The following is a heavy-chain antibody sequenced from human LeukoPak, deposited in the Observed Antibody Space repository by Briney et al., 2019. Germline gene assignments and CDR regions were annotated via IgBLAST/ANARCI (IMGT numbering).Heavy chain of an antibody. CDR1: GYSFTSYW. D-gene: IGHD3-3*01. J-gene: IGHJ3*02. CDR2: IYPGDSDT. CDR3: ARGSYYDFWSGYYPDAFDI. Sequence: GGSLKISCKGSGYSFTSYWIGWVRQVPGKGLEWMGIIYPGDSDTRYSPSFQGQVTISADKSISTAYLQWRSLKASDTAMYYCARGSYYDFWSGYYPDAFDIWGQGTMVTVSS. V-gene: IGHV5-51*01.